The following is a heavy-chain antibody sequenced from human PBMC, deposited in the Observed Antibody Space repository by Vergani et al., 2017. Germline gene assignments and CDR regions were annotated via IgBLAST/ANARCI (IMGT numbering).Heavy chain of an antibody. CDR3: AKQLQSFGAFDI. CDR1: GFTFSSYS. V-gene: IGHV3-21*04. J-gene: IGHJ3*02. CDR2: ISSSSSYI. Sequence: EVQLVESGGGLVKPGGSLRLSCAASGFTFSSYSMNWVRQAPGKGLEWVSSISSSSSYIYYADSVKGRFTISRDNAKNSLYLQMNSLRAEDTAVYYCAKQLQSFGAFDIGGQGTMVTVSS. D-gene: IGHD1-1*01.